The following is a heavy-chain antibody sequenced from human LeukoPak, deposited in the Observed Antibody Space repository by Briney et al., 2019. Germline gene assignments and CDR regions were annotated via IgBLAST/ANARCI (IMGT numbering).Heavy chain of an antibody. J-gene: IGHJ4*02. CDR1: GGSISSYY. V-gene: IGHV4-59*01. D-gene: IGHD1-26*01. CDR2: ICYSGST. Sequence: SETLSLTCTVSGGSISSYYWSWIRQPPGKGLEWIGYICYSGSTNYNPSLKSRVTISVDTSKNQFSLKLSSVTAADTAVYYCARYLVGATHFDYWGQGTLATVSS. CDR3: ARYLVGATHFDY.